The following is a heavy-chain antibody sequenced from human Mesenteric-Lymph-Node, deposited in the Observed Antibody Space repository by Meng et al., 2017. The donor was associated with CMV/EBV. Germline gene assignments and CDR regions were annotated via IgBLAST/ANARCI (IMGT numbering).Heavy chain of an antibody. J-gene: IGHJ4*02. CDR3: ARGPRTTGITMVRGVITPPRY. V-gene: IGHV1-18*01. CDR1: YG. CDR2: ISAYNGNT. D-gene: IGHD3-10*01. Sequence: YGISWVRQAPGQGLEWMGWISAYNGNTNYAQKLQGRVTMTTDTSTSTAYMELSSLRSEDTAVYYCARGPRTTGITMVRGVITPPRYWGQGTLVTVSS.